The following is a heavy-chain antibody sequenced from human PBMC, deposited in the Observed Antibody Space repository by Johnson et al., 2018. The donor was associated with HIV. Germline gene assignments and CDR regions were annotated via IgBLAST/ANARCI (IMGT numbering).Heavy chain of an antibody. D-gene: IGHD2-15*01. CDR2: ISSDGSNK. CDR3: ARVARHDGWWFDAFDI. Sequence: QMLLVESGGGVVQPGRSLRLSCAASGFTFSSYAMHWVRQAPGKGLEWVAVISSDGSNKYYADSVQGRFTISRDNSKNTLYLQMNSLRAEDTAVYYCARVARHDGWWFDAFDIWGQGTMVTVSS. CDR1: GFTFSSYA. V-gene: IGHV3-30*04. J-gene: IGHJ3*02.